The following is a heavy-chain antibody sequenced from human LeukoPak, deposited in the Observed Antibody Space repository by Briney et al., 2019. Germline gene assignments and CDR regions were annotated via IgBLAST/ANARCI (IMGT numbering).Heavy chain of an antibody. CDR3: AREYYDFWSGYYTDLDY. Sequence: GGSLRLSCAASGFTFSSYAMSWVRQAPGKGLEWVSAISGSGGSTYYADSVKGRFTISRDNAKNTLYLQMNSLRAEDTAVYYCAREYYDFWSGYYTDLDYWGQGTLVTVSS. V-gene: IGHV3-23*01. J-gene: IGHJ4*02. CDR1: GFTFSSYA. CDR2: ISGSGGST. D-gene: IGHD3-3*01.